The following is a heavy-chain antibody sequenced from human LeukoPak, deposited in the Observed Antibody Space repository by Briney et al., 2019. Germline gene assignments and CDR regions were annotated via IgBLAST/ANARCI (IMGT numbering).Heavy chain of an antibody. Sequence: GGSLRLSCAASVFTFSTYWMHWVRQAPGKGLVWVSRITSDGSVTIYGDGSGTTYADSVKGRFTISRDNAKNTLYLQMDSLRAEDTAVYYCAREAYSSDWYGPDYWGQGTLVTVSA. CDR1: VFTFSTYW. D-gene: IGHD6-13*01. CDR2: ITSDGSVTIYGDGSGT. V-gene: IGHV3-74*01. J-gene: IGHJ4*02. CDR3: AREAYSSDWYGPDY.